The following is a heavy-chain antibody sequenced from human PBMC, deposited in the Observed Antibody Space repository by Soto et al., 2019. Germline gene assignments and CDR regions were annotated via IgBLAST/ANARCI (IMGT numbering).Heavy chain of an antibody. J-gene: IGHJ6*03. CDR3: ARDKSVLRFLEWLPLDYYYYYMDV. D-gene: IGHD3-3*01. V-gene: IGHV1-46*03. CDR1: GYTFTSYY. Sequence: ASVKVSCKASGYTFTSYYMHWVRQAPGQGLEWMGIINPSGGSTSYAQKFQGRVAMTRDTSTSTVYMELSSLRSEDTAVYHCARDKSVLRFLEWLPLDYYYYYMDVWGKGTTVTVSS. CDR2: INPSGGST.